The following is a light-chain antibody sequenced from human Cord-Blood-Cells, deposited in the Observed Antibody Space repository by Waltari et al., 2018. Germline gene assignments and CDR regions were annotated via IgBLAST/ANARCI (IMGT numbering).Light chain of an antibody. CDR1: QSVSSN. Sequence: EIVMTQSPATLSVSLGERATLSCRASQSVSSNLAWYQQKPGKAPRLLIYGASTRATCIPARFSGSGSGTEFTLTISSLQSEDFAVYYCQQYNNWPPLTFGGGTKVEIK. CDR2: GAS. V-gene: IGKV3-15*01. CDR3: QQYNNWPPLT. J-gene: IGKJ4*01.